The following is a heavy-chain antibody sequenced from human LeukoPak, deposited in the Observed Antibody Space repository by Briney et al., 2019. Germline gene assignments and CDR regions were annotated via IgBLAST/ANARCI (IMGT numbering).Heavy chain of an antibody. D-gene: IGHD4-17*01. CDR3: AKDPDYGDYVNYFDY. Sequence: GGSLRLSCAASGFTFSSYTMNWVRQAPGKGLEWVAIISYDGSNKYYADSVKGRFTISRDNSKNTLYLQVSSLRAEDTAIYYCAKDPDYGDYVNYFDYWGQGTLVIVSS. CDR2: ISYDGSNK. CDR1: GFTFSSYT. J-gene: IGHJ4*02. V-gene: IGHV3-30*18.